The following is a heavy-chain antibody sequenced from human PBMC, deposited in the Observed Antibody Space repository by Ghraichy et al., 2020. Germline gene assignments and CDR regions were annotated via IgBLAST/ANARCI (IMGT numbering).Heavy chain of an antibody. CDR1: GGSISSSSYY. Sequence: SETLSLTCTVSGGSISSSSYYWGWIRQPPGKGLEWIGSIYYSGSTYYNPSLKSRVTISVDTSKNQFSLKLSSVTAADTAVYYCARRQTYSSSWYHYYGMDVWGQGTTVTVSS. CDR3: ARRQTYSSSWYHYYGMDV. V-gene: IGHV4-39*01. J-gene: IGHJ6*02. CDR2: IYYSGST. D-gene: IGHD6-13*01.